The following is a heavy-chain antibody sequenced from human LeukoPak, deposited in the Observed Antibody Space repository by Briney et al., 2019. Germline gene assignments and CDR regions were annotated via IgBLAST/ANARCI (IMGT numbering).Heavy chain of an antibody. CDR1: GGSFSGYY. CDR2: INHSGST. D-gene: IGHD6-19*01. V-gene: IGHV4-34*01. Sequence: SETLSLTCAVYGGSFSGYYWSWIRQAPGKGLEWIGEINHSGSTNYNPSLKSRVTISVDTSKNQFSLRLSSVTAADTAVYYCARVSGIAVEDNWGQGTLVTVSS. J-gene: IGHJ4*02. CDR3: ARVSGIAVEDN.